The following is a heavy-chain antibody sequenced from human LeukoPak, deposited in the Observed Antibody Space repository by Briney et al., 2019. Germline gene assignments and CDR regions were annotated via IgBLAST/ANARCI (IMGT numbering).Heavy chain of an antibody. CDR2: ISSSSSYI. D-gene: IGHD6-13*01. J-gene: IGHJ4*02. Sequence: PGGSLRLSCAASGFTFSSYSMNWVRQAPGKGLEGVSSISSSSSYIYYADSVKGRFTISRDNAKNSLYLQMNSLRAEDTAVYYCASIIAAAGTGDYWGQGTLVTVSS. CDR3: ASIIAAAGTGDY. V-gene: IGHV3-21*01. CDR1: GFTFSSYS.